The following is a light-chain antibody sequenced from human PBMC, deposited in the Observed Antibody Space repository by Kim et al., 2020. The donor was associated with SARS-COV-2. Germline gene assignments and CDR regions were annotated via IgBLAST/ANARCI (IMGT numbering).Light chain of an antibody. J-gene: IGKJ2*01. V-gene: IGKV1-5*03. CDR3: QQYNSAPYN. CDR1: QSFTMW. Sequence: DIQMTQSPSTLSASVGDRVTITCRASQSFTMWLAWYQQKPGKAPKLLIYKASTLQRGVPSKFSGSGSGTNFSLTISRLQPDDLATYYYQQYNSAPYNFGQGTKLDIK. CDR2: KAS.